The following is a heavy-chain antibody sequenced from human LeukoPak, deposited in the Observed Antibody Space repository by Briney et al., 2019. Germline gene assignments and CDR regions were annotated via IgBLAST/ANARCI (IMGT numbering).Heavy chain of an antibody. J-gene: IGHJ5*02. CDR2: IIPIFGTA. CDR3: ARGRPTTSIAAAGVNWFDP. D-gene: IGHD6-13*01. CDR1: GGTFSSYA. V-gene: IGHV1-69*06. Sequence: SVKVSCKASGGTFSSYAISWVRQAPGQGLEWMGGIIPIFGTANYAQKFQGRVTITADKSTSTAYMELSSLRSEDTAVYYYARGRPTTSIAAAGVNWFDPWGQGTLVTVSS.